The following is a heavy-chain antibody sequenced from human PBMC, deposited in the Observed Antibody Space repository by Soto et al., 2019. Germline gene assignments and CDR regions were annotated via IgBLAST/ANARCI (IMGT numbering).Heavy chain of an antibody. CDR3: ARARARYYDFLSGYSADYSYYGMDF. V-gene: IGHV1-69*13. CDR1: GYTFSSYA. CDR2: IIPIFGTA. J-gene: IGHJ6*02. D-gene: IGHD3-3*01. Sequence: GASVKVSCKASGYTFSSYAISWVRQAPGQGLEWMGGIIPIFGTANYAQKFQGRVTITADESTSTAYMELSSLRSEDTAVYYCARARARYYDFLSGYSADYSYYGMDFWGQGTTVTVSS.